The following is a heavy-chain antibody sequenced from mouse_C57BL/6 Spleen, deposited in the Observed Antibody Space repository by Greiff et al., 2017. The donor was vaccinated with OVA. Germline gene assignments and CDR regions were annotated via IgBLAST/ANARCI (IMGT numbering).Heavy chain of an antibody. CDR1: EYEFPSHD. V-gene: IGHV5-2*01. CDR3: ARHGLLRGAMDY. Sequence: VQLQQSGGGLVQPGESLKLSCESNEYEFPSHDMSWVRKTPVKRLELVAAINSDGGSTYYPDTMERRFIISRDNTKKTLYLQMSSLRSEDTALYYCARHGLLRGAMDYWGQGTSVTVSS. CDR2: INSDGGST. D-gene: IGHD2-3*01. J-gene: IGHJ4*01.